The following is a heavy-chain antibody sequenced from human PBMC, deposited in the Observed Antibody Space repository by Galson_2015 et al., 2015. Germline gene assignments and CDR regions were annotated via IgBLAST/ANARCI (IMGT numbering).Heavy chain of an antibody. D-gene: IGHD3-22*01. CDR1: GFTFSDYY. CDR2: ISTSGSTI. Sequence: SLRLSCAASGFTFSDYYMSWIRQAPGRGLEWLSYISTSGSTIYYADSVKGRFTVSRDNAKNSLYLQMNSLRAEDTAVYYCARDRDGDYYDSSGYPDSSGQGTLVTVSS. CDR3: ARDRDGDYYDSSGYPDS. V-gene: IGHV3-11*01. J-gene: IGHJ4*02.